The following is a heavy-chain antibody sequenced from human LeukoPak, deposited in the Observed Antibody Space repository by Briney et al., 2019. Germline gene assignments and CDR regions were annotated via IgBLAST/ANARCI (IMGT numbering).Heavy chain of an antibody. V-gene: IGHV3-23*01. CDR1: GFTFSSYA. J-gene: IGHJ4*02. CDR3: AKVEPGL. Sequence: GSLRLSCAVSGFTFSSYAMSWVRQAPGKGLEWVSVISGSGGRTYYADSVKGRFTISRDNSKNTLYLQMNGLRAEGTAVYYCAKVEPGLWGQGTLVTVSS. CDR2: ISGSGGRT.